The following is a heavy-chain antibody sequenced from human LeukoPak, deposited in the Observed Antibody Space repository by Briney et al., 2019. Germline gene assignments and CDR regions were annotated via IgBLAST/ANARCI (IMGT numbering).Heavy chain of an antibody. D-gene: IGHD6-13*01. Sequence: SETLSLTCTVYGGSISSSNYYWGWIRQPPGKGLQCIGSVYYSGNTYYNPSLKSRVTISVDTSKNQFSLKLSSVTAADTAVYYCAIAVTSSSSWYKWVNWFDPWGQGTLVTVSS. CDR2: VYYSGNT. J-gene: IGHJ5*02. CDR3: AIAVTSSSSWYKWVNWFDP. V-gene: IGHV4-39*07. CDR1: GGSISSSNYY.